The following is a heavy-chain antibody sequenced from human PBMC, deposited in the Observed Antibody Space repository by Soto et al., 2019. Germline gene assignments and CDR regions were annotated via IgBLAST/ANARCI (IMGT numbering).Heavy chain of an antibody. CDR2: IKSKTDGGTT. Sequence: LRLSCAASGFTFSNAWMSWVRQAPGKGLEWVGRIKSKTDGGTTDYAAPVKGRFTISRDDSKNTLYLQMNSLKTEDTAVYYCTTAPRSGSTYYYYGMDVWGQGTTVTVSS. V-gene: IGHV3-15*01. CDR1: GFTFSNAW. CDR3: TTAPRSGSTYYYYGMDV. J-gene: IGHJ6*02. D-gene: IGHD3-10*01.